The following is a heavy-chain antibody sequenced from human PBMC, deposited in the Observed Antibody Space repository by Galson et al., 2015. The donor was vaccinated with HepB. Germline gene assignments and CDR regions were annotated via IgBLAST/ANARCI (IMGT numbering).Heavy chain of an antibody. CDR2: INHSGST. V-gene: IGHV4-34*01. D-gene: IGHD5-18*01. CDR3: ASLIQLGY. CDR1: GGSFSGYY. Sequence: SETLSLTCAVYGGSFSGYYWSWIRQPPGKGLEWIGEINHSGSTNYNPSLKSRVTISVDTSKNQFSLKLSSVTAADTAVYYCASLIQLGYWGQGTLVTVSS. J-gene: IGHJ4*02.